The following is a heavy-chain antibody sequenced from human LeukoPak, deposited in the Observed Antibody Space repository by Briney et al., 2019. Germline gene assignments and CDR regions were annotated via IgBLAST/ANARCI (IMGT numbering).Heavy chain of an antibody. D-gene: IGHD2-2*01. CDR2: ISYDGSNK. CDR3: ARDLQL. V-gene: IGHV3-30-3*01. CDR1: GFTFSSYA. Sequence: PGGSLRLSCAASGFTFSSYAMHWVRQGPGKGLEWVAVISYDGSNKYYADSVKGRFTISRDNSKNTLYLQMNSLRAEDTAVYYCARDLQLWGQGTLVTVSS. J-gene: IGHJ4*02.